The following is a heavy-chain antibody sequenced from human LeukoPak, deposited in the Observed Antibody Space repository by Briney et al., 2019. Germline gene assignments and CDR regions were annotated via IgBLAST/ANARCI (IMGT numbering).Heavy chain of an antibody. V-gene: IGHV3-7*01. J-gene: IGHJ4*02. CDR1: GFTFSSYW. D-gene: IGHD1-26*01. CDR3: ARDKVVGATKLDY. Sequence: GGSLRLSCAASGFTFSSYWMSWVRQAPGKRLEWVANIKQDGSEKDYVDSVKGRFTISRDNAKNSLYLQMNSLRAEDTAVYYCARDKVVGATKLDYWGRGTLVTVSS. CDR2: IKQDGSEK.